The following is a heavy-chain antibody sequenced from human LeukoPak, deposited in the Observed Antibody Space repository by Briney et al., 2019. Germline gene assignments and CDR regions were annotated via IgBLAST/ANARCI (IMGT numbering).Heavy chain of an antibody. CDR2: MNPNSGNT. CDR3: ARGASSYSSRYMDV. D-gene: IGHD6-13*01. Sequence: ASVKVSCKASGYTFTSYDINWVRQATGQGLEWMGWMNPNSGNTGYAQKFQGRVTMTRNTSISTAYMELSSLRSEDTAVYYCARGASSYSSRYMDVWGKGTAVTVSS. J-gene: IGHJ6*03. CDR1: GYTFTSYD. V-gene: IGHV1-8*01.